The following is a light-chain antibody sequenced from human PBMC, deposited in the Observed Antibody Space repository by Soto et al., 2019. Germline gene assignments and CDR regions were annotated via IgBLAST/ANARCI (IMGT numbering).Light chain of an antibody. V-gene: IGKV1D-13*01. J-gene: IGKJ4*01. Sequence: AIQLTQSPSSLSASVGDRVTITCRTSQDIRSALAWYQQKPGKAPHLLIFDGSSLEPGVPSRFSGSGSGTYFTLTISSVQPEDFATYFCQQYDNYPLTFGGGTTVAVK. CDR2: DGS. CDR3: QQYDNYPLT. CDR1: QDIRSA.